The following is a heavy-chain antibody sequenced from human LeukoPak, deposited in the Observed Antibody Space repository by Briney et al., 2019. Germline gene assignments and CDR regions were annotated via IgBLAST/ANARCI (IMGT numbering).Heavy chain of an antibody. J-gene: IGHJ6*03. D-gene: IGHD2-2*01. V-gene: IGHV3-9*01. Sequence: QSGGSLRLSCAASGFTFDDYAMHWVRQAPGKGLEWVSGISWNSGSIGYADSVKGRFTISRDNAKNSLYLQMNSLRAEDTAVYYCARDGSVVVPAAIRHYYYYYMDVWGKGTTLTVSS. CDR3: ARDGSVVVPAAIRHYYYYYMDV. CDR1: GFTFDDYA. CDR2: ISWNSGSI.